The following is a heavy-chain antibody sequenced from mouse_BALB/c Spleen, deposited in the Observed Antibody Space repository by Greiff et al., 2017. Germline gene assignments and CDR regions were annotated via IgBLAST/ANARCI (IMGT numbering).Heavy chain of an antibody. CDR1: GFTFNTYA. V-gene: IGHV10-3*03. D-gene: IGHD1-1*01. CDR3: VRENYGYFDY. Sequence: EVQGVESGGGLVQPKGSLKLSCAASGFTFNTYAMHWVCQAPGKGLEWVARIRSKSNNYATYYADSVKDRFTISRDDSQSMLYLQMNNLKTEDTAMYYCVRENYGYFDYWGQGTTLTVSS. CDR2: IRSKSNNYAT. J-gene: IGHJ2*01.